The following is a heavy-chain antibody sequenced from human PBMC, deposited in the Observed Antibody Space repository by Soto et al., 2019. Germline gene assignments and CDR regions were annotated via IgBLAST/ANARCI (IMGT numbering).Heavy chain of an antibody. J-gene: IGHJ6*02. CDR2: MNPNSGNT. D-gene: IGHD6-13*01. CDR1: GYTFTSYD. V-gene: IGHV1-8*01. CDR3: ARAVWYRGPGGYYDYGMDV. Sequence: QVQLVQSGAEVKKPGASVKVSCKASGYTFTSYDINWVRQATGQGLEWMGWMNPNSGNTGYAQKCQGRVTMTRNTAISTAYMELSSLRSEDTAVYYCARAVWYRGPGGYYDYGMDVWGQGTTVNVSS.